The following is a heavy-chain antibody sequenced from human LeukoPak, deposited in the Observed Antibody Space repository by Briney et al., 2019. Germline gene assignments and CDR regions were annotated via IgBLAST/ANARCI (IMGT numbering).Heavy chain of an antibody. CDR2: IYYSGST. V-gene: IGHV4-30-4*08. Sequence: SQTLSLTCTVSGGSISSGDYYWSWIRQPPGKGLEWIGYIYYSGSTYYNPSLKSRVTISVNTSKNQFSLKLSSVTAADTAVYYCARSGYSYGTFDYWGQGTLVTVSS. CDR1: GGSISSGDYY. J-gene: IGHJ4*02. D-gene: IGHD5-18*01. CDR3: ARSGYSYGTFDY.